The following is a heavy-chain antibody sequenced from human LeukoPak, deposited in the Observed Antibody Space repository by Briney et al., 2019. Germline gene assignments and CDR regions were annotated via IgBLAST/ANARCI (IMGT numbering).Heavy chain of an antibody. V-gene: IGHV1-18*01. CDR2: ISTYNGDT. Sequence: GASVKVSCKASGYTFTSYGISWVRQAPGQGLEWMGWISTYNGDTKYAQKLQGRFTMTSDTSTRTAYMELRSLTSDDTAVYYCARDPSNTSGWYIYFDFWGQGTLVTVSS. D-gene: IGHD6-19*01. CDR1: GYTFTSYG. J-gene: IGHJ4*02. CDR3: ARDPSNTSGWYIYFDF.